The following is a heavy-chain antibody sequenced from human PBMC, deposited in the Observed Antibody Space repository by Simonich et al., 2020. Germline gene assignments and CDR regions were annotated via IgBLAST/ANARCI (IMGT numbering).Heavy chain of an antibody. D-gene: IGHD1-26*01. V-gene: IGHV1-2*02. J-gene: IGHJ4*02. Sequence: QVQLVQSGAEVKTPAASVKASFTASGYTFTGYSLPGVRQAPGQGFEGMGCVNPNSGCTNDAQKFQGRVTMTRDTSISTAYMELSRLRSDDTAVYYCARGAGANKAPMGGYYWGQGTLVTVSS. CDR3: ARGAGANKAPMGGYY. CDR2: VNPNSGCT. CDR1: GYTFTGYS.